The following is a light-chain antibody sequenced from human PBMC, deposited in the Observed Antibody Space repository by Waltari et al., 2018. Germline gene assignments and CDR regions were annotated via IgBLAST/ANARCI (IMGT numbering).Light chain of an antibody. CDR1: LSIGNY. V-gene: IGKV1-5*03. CDR2: KAS. Sequence: DIQMTKSPSTLSASVGARVPLTCRASLSIGNYLAWYQQKPGKAPNLLINKASVLERGVPSRFSGSGSGTDFTLTISSLQPDDFATYYCQQHKAYPYTFGQGTKLAIK. J-gene: IGKJ2*01. CDR3: QQHKAYPYT.